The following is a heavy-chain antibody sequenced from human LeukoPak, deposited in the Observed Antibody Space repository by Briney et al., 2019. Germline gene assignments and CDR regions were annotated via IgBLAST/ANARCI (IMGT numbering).Heavy chain of an antibody. CDR1: GFTFSSYA. J-gene: IGHJ4*02. Sequence: PGGSLRLSCAASGFTFSSYAMSWVRQAPGKGLEWVSAISGSGDCTYYADSVKGQFTISRDNSKNTLYLQMNRLRAEDTAIYYCAKRGAEVGTTVAPGDYWGQGTLVTVSS. V-gene: IGHV3-23*01. CDR3: AKRGAEVGTTVAPGDY. CDR2: ISGSGDCT. D-gene: IGHD1-26*01.